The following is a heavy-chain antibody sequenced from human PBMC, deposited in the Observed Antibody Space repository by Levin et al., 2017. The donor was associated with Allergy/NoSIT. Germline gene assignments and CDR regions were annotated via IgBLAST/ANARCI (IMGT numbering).Heavy chain of an antibody. Sequence: LSLTCVASGFTFSDYGMHWVRQAPGKGLEWVSVISNDGRHKYYADSVKGRFTISRDNSKNTLFLQMNSLRAEDTAVYYCPSDAFDVWGQGTMVTVSS. CDR1: GFTFSDYG. J-gene: IGHJ3*01. CDR3: PSDAFDV. V-gene: IGHV3-30*03. CDR2: ISNDGRHK.